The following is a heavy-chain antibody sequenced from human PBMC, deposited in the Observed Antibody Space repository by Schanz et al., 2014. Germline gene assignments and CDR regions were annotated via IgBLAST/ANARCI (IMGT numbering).Heavy chain of an antibody. CDR2: ISGSGGST. CDR3: AKGMGYCSGGTCYDYYYYGLDV. V-gene: IGHV3-23*01. Sequence: DVQLLESGGGLVQPGGSLRLSCAASGFTFNSYAMTWVRQAPGKGLEWVSGISGSGGSTYYADSVKGRFTISRDNSENTLYLQMNSLSADDTAVFYCAKGMGYCSGGTCYDYYYYGLDVWGQGTTVTVS. D-gene: IGHD2-15*01. CDR1: GFTFNSYA. J-gene: IGHJ6*02.